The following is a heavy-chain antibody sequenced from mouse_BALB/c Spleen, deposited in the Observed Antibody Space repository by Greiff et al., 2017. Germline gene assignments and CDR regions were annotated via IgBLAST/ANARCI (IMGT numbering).Heavy chain of an antibody. D-gene: IGHD2-10*01. CDR3: ARSYYGNPFAY. CDR1: GYSITSDYA. Sequence: VQLKQSGPGLVKPSQSLSLTCTVTGYSITSDYAWNWIRQFPGNKLEWMGYISYSGSTSYNPSLKSRISITRDTSKNQFFLQLNSVTTEDTATYYCARSYYGNPFAYWGQGTLVTVSA. CDR2: ISYSGST. V-gene: IGHV3-2*02. J-gene: IGHJ3*01.